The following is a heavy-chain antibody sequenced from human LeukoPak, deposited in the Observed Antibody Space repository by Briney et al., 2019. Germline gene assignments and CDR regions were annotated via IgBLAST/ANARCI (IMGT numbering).Heavy chain of an antibody. V-gene: IGHV3-23*01. J-gene: IGHJ4*02. CDR2: ISGNGVST. CDR1: GFTFSSYG. CDR3: AKDGIYCSSLRCHFDY. D-gene: IGHD2-2*01. Sequence: GGSLRLSCAASGFTFSSYGMSWVRQAPGKGLEWVSVISGNGVSTYYADSVKGRFTISRDKSKNTLYLQMNSLRAEDTAVYYCAKDGIYCSSLRCHFDYWGQGTLVTAPS.